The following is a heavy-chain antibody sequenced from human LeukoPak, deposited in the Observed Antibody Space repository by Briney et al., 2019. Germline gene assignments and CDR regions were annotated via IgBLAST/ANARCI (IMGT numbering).Heavy chain of an antibody. CDR3: VRVMPVAGSDS. CDR1: GFTFSNYW. J-gene: IGHJ4*02. CDR2: VKSDGTIT. Sequence: GGPLRLSCAASGFTFSNYWMHWVRQSPGKGLVWVSRVKSDGTITSYADSVKGRFTISRDNAKNTLYLQMNSLRVEDTAVYYCVRVMPVAGSDSWGQGTLVTVYS. V-gene: IGHV3-74*01. D-gene: IGHD6-19*01.